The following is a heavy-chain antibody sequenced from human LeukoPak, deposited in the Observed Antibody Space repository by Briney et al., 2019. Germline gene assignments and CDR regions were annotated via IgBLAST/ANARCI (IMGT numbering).Heavy chain of an antibody. CDR2: IIPILGIA. V-gene: IGHV1-69*04. D-gene: IGHD3-10*01. CDR1: GGTFSSYA. J-gene: IGHJ4*02. CDR3: ARDLGDYYGSGSRILDY. Sequence: SVKVSCKASGGTFSSYAISWVRQAPGQGLEWMGRIIPILGIANYAQKFQGRVTITADKSTSTAYMELSSLRSEDTAVYYCARDLGDYYGSGSRILDYWGQGTLVTVSS.